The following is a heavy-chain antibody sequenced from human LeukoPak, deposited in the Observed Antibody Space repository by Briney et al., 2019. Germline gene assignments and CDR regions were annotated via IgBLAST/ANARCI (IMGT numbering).Heavy chain of an antibody. J-gene: IGHJ6*03. D-gene: IGHD5-18*01. CDR2: IYYSGST. CDR3: ARVPGGPGYSYGYRFSYYYYMDV. CDR1: GGSISSYY. V-gene: IGHV4-59*01. Sequence: PSETLSLTCTVSGGSISSYYWSWIRQPPGKGLEWIGYIYYSGSTNYNPSLKSRVTISVDTSKNQFSLKLSSVTAADPAVYYCARVPGGPGYSYGYRFSYYYYMDVWGKGTTVTVSS.